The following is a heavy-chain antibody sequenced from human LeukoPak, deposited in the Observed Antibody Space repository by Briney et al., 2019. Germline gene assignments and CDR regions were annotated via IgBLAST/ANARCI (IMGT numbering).Heavy chain of an antibody. CDR3: ARHGGYSDWYFDL. J-gene: IGHJ2*01. CDR2: IDPSDSYT. V-gene: IGHV5-10-1*01. D-gene: IGHD3-22*01. CDR1: GYSFISYW. Sequence: ESLKFSCKGFGYSFISYWSSWVRQIRGQGLEWMGRIDPSDSYTNCRPSFQGHVTISADKSISTAYLEWSSLMASDTAMYYCARHGGYSDWYFDLWGRGTLVTVSS.